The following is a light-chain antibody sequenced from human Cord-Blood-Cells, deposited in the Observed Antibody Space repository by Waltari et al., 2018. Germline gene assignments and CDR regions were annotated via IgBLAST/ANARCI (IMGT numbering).Light chain of an antibody. J-gene: IGLJ1*01. CDR3: CSYAGSSTYV. CDR2: EVS. V-gene: IGLV2-23*02. Sequence: QSALTQPASVSGSPGQSITISCTGTSSDVGSYNLVSWYQQHPGKAPKLMIYEVSKRPAGVSNRFSGSKSVNTASLTISGLQAEDEADYYCCSYAGSSTYVFGTGTKFTVL. CDR1: SSDVGSYNL.